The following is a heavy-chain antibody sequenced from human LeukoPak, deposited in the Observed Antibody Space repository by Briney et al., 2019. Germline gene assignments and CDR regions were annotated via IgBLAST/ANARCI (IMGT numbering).Heavy chain of an antibody. CDR1: GGSISSYY. Sequence: SETLSLTCTASGGSISSYYWSWIRQPPGKGLEWIGYIYYSGSTNYNPSLKSRVTISVDTSKNQFSLKLSSVTAADTAVYYCARDDQWLVFWGQGTLVTVSS. D-gene: IGHD6-19*01. V-gene: IGHV4-59*01. CDR2: IYYSGST. CDR3: ARDDQWLVF. J-gene: IGHJ4*02.